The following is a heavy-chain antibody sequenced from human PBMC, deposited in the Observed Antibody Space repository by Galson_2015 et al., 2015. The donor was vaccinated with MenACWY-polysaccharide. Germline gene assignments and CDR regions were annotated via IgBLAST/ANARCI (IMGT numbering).Heavy chain of an antibody. CDR3: AKDSTDFWSVAGRFDH. CDR1: GFTFSSYW. Sequence: SLRLSCAASGFTFSSYWMHWVRQVPGQGLVWVSRINSDGSSTSYADSVKGRFTISRDNSKNTLYLQMNSLRAEDTAVYYCAKDSTDFWSVAGRFDHWGQGTLVTVSS. CDR2: INSDGSST. J-gene: IGHJ5*02. V-gene: IGHV3-74*01. D-gene: IGHD3-3*01.